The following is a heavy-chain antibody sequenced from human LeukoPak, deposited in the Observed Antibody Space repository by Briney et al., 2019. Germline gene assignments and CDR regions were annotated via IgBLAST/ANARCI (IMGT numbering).Heavy chain of an antibody. CDR3: AGELMTDTNLFDY. V-gene: IGHV3-7*01. CDR2: IKQDGSEK. Sequence: GGSLRLSCAASGFTFSSYWMSWVRQAPGKGLEWVANIKQDGSEKYYVDSVKGRFTISRDNAKNSLYLQMNSLRAEDTAVYYCAGELMTDTNLFDYWGQGTLVTVSS. J-gene: IGHJ4*02. D-gene: IGHD1-1*01. CDR1: GFTFSSYW.